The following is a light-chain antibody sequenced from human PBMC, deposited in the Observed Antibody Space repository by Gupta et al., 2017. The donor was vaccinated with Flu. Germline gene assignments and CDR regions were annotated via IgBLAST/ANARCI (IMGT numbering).Light chain of an antibody. CDR1: SSDVGGYKY. CDR3: SSYSSSSIVV. Sequence: QSALTQPASVSGSPGQSITISCTGTSSDVGGYKYVSWYQHHPGKAPKLLIYEVRYRPSGVSNRFSGSKSDNTASLAIAGLQAEDEADYYCSSYSSSSIVVFGGGTKLTVL. V-gene: IGLV2-14*01. J-gene: IGLJ2*01. CDR2: EVR.